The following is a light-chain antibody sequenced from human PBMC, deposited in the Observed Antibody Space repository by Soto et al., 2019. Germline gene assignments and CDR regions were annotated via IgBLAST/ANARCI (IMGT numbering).Light chain of an antibody. CDR3: QQSYGWPTAT. V-gene: IGKV3-15*01. CDR2: GAS. CDR1: QSVYSN. J-gene: IGKJ4*01. Sequence: EIVMTQSPAILSVSPGEGATLSCRASQSVYSNLAWYQQKPGQAPRLLIYGASTRATGIPARFSGSGSGTDYTLTISSLQSEDFAIYVCQQSYGWPTATFGGGTKVEIK.